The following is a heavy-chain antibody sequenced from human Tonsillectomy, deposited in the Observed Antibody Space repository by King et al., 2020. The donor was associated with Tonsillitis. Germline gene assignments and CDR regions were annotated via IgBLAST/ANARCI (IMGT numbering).Heavy chain of an antibody. J-gene: IGHJ4*02. Sequence: TLKESGPTLVKPTQTLTLTCSFSGFSLSTTLVGVAWIRQPPGKALEWLALIYWDDDMRYSPSLKTRLTITKDTSKNQVVLTMTNMDPVDTATYYCAHARGGGNSPLFDYWGQGTLVTVSS. CDR3: AHARGGGNSPLFDY. CDR2: IYWDDDM. V-gene: IGHV2-5*02. D-gene: IGHD4-23*01. CDR1: GFSLSTTLVG.